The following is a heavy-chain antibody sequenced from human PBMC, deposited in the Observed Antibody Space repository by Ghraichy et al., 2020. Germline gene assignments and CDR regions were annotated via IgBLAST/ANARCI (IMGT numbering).Heavy chain of an antibody. V-gene: IGHV3-23*01. D-gene: IGHD6-6*01. Sequence: GGSLRLSCAASGFTFSSYAMSWVRQAPGKGLEWVSAISGSGGSTYYADSVKGRFTISRDNSKNTLYLQMNSLRAEDTAVYYCAKDHWQLVEGAFDYWGQGTLVTVSA. CDR3: AKDHWQLVEGAFDY. CDR2: ISGSGGST. J-gene: IGHJ4*02. CDR1: GFTFSSYA.